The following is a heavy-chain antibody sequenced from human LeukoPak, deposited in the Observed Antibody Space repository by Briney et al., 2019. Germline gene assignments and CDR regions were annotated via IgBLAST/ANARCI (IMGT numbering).Heavy chain of an antibody. J-gene: IGHJ4*02. D-gene: IGHD5-12*01. CDR3: ARVIHIVASFDY. CDR2: IYYSGST. CDR1: GGSISSYY. Sequence: SETLSLTCTVSGGSISSYYWSWVRQPPAKGLEWIGYIYYSGSTNYNPSLKSRVTISVDTSKNQFSLKLSSVTAADTAVYYCARVIHIVASFDYWGQGTLVTVSS. V-gene: IGHV4-59*01.